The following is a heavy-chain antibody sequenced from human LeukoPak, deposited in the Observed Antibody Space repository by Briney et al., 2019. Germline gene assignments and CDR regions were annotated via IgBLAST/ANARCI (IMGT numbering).Heavy chain of an antibody. J-gene: IGHJ4*02. CDR2: IWYDGSNK. Sequence: GGSLRLSCAASGFTFRNHGMYWVRQAPGKGLEWVAVIWYDGSNKYYGDSVKGRFTISRDNSKNTLYLQMDSLRVEDTAVYYCAKESAGIAAAGKVFDYWGQGTLVTVSS. D-gene: IGHD6-13*01. CDR1: GFTFRNHG. CDR3: AKESAGIAAAGKVFDY. V-gene: IGHV3-33*03.